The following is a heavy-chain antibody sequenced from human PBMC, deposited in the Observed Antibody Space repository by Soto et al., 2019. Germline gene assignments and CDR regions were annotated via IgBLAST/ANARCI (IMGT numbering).Heavy chain of an antibody. CDR1: GFTFSSNA. D-gene: IGHD5-12*01. CDR3: ARPEVEMATINACDI. CDR2: ISYEGSNK. J-gene: IGHJ3*02. V-gene: IGHV3-30-3*01. Sequence: GGSLRLSYAASGFTFSSNAMHWVRQAPGKGLEWVAVISYEGSNKYYADSVKGRFTICSDKSKNTLYLQMNSLRAEDTAVYYCARPEVEMATINACDIWGQGTMITVSS.